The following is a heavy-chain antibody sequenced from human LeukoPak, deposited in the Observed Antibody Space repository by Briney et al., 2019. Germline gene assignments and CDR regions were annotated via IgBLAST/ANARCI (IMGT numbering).Heavy chain of an antibody. Sequence: GGSLRLSCAASGFTFSSYSMNWVRQAPGKGLEWVSSISSSSSYIYYADSVKGRFTISRDNAKNSLYLQMNSLRAEDTAVYYCARGAEGGGPQYCFDYWGQGTLVTVSS. J-gene: IGHJ4*02. D-gene: IGHD3-10*01. CDR3: ARGAEGGGPQYCFDY. CDR1: GFTFSSYS. CDR2: ISSSSSYI. V-gene: IGHV3-21*01.